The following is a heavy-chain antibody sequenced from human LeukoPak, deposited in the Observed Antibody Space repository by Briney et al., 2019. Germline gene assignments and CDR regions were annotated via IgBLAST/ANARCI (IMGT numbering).Heavy chain of an antibody. V-gene: IGHV3-23*01. J-gene: IGHJ4*02. CDR3: ARDNPAHYFDY. D-gene: IGHD2-2*01. CDR2: ISGSGGST. CDR1: GFTFSSYG. Sequence: GGSLRLSCAASGFTFSSYGLSWVRQAPGKGLEWVSAISGSGGSTYYADSVKGRFTISRDNSKNTLYLQMNSLRAEDTAVYYCARDNPAHYFDYWGQGTLVTVSS.